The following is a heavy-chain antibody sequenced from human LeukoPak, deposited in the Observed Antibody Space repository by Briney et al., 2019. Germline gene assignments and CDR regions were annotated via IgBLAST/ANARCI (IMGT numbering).Heavy chain of an antibody. CDR2: INPNSGGT. V-gene: IGHV1-2*02. CDR1: GYIFTGYY. J-gene: IGHJ2*01. D-gene: IGHD6-19*01. CDR3: ARGIVVFPGGQSSYWYFDP. Sequence: ASVKVSCKASGYIFTGYYMHWVRQAPGQGLEWMGWINPNSGGTNYAQKFQGRVTMTRDTSISTAYMELSRLRSDDTAVYYCARGIVVFPGGQSSYWYFDPWGRGTLVTVSS.